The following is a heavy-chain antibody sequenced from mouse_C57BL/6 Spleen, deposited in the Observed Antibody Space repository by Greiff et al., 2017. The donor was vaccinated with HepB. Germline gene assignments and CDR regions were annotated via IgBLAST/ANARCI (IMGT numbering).Heavy chain of an antibody. CDR1: GYTFTSYW. D-gene: IGHD2-13*01. Sequence: QVQLQQPGAELVKPGASVKLSCKASGYTFTSYWMQWVKQRPGQGLEWIGEIDPSDSYTNYNQKFKGKATLTVDTSSSTAYMQLSSLTSEDSAVYYCARGGDRFAYWGQGTLVTVSA. V-gene: IGHV1-50*01. J-gene: IGHJ3*01. CDR2: IDPSDSYT. CDR3: ARGGDRFAY.